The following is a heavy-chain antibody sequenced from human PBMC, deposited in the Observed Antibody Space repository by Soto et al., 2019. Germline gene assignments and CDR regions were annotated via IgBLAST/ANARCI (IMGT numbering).Heavy chain of an antibody. Sequence: QVQLVESGGGVVQPGGSLRLSCAASGFTFSNYGMHWVRQAPGKGLEWVIVISYDGNVAYYADSVKGRFTISRDNSKNTLYRKMNSLRTEVTAMYCCAKEGPISNWYFNYWGQGTLVTVSP. CDR3: AKEGPISNWYFNY. J-gene: IGHJ4*02. D-gene: IGHD1-1*01. CDR2: ISYDGNVA. V-gene: IGHV3-30*18. CDR1: GFTFSNYG.